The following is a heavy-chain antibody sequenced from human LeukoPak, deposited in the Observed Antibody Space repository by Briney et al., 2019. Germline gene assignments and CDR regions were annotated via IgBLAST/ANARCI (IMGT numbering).Heavy chain of an antibody. CDR3: ARHALGGAFDI. J-gene: IGHJ3*02. Sequence: SGESLKISCKGSGYNFTTHWIGWVRQMPGKGLESMGIIYPGDSDTRYSPSFQGQVTISADKSISTAYLQWSSLKASDTAMYYCARHALGGAFDIWGQGTMVTVSS. V-gene: IGHV5-51*01. D-gene: IGHD3-16*01. CDR1: GYNFTTHW. CDR2: IYPGDSDT.